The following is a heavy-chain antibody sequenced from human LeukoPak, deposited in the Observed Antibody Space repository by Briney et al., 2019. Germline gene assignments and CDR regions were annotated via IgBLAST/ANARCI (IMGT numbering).Heavy chain of an antibody. J-gene: IGHJ4*02. V-gene: IGHV1-46*01. CDR3: ARGFSYGVTRFDN. D-gene: IGHD5-18*01. CDR1: GYTFTSYD. Sequence: VASVKVSCKASGYTFTSYDINWVRQAPGQGLEWMGLINPAAGGASSAQQYQDRLTMTRDTSTNTVYMELSSLTSGDTALYFCARGFSYGVTRFDNWGQGTLVTVSS. CDR2: INPAAGGA.